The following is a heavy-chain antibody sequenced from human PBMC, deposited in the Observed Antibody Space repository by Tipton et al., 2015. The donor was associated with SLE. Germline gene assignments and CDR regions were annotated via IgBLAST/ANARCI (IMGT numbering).Heavy chain of an antibody. CDR3: ASGDDLPYYFEN. V-gene: IGHV4-61*09. CDR2: IHTSGST. D-gene: IGHD7-27*01. CDR1: GASVSLGSYY. Sequence: TLSLTCSVSGASVSLGSYYWSWIRQPAGKALERIGHIHTSGSTNYNTSLESRVTISADKSKRQFSLKLDSVTAADTAVNYCASGDDLPYYFENWGQGTLVTVSS. J-gene: IGHJ4*02.